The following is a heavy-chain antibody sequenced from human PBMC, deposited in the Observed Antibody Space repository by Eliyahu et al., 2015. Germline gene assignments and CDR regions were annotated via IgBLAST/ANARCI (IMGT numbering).Heavy chain of an antibody. Sequence: QVQLQESGPGLVKPSQTXSXXXTXXGGSISSGGYYWSWIRQHPGKGLEWIGYIYYSGSTYYNPSLKSRVTISVDTSKNQFSLKLSSVTAADTAVYYCARGVRGVLYWGQGTLVTVSS. V-gene: IGHV4-31*03. J-gene: IGHJ4*02. CDR3: ARGVRGVLY. CDR1: GGSISSGGYY. D-gene: IGHD3-10*02. CDR2: IYYSGST.